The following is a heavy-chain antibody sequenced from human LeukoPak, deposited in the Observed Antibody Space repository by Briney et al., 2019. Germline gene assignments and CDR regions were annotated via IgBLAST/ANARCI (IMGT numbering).Heavy chain of an antibody. CDR3: AREGFRVTTGVGPFDY. Sequence: GGSLRLSCAASGFTFSSYAITWVRQAPGKGLEWVAVISYDGSNKYYADSVKGRFTISRDNSKNTLYLQMNSLRAEDTAVYYCAREGFRVTTGVGPFDYWGQGTLVTVSS. V-gene: IGHV3-30-3*01. D-gene: IGHD4-11*01. CDR1: GFTFSSYA. J-gene: IGHJ4*02. CDR2: ISYDGSNK.